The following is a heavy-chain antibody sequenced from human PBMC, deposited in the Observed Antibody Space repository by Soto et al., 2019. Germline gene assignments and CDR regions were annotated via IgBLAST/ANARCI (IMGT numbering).Heavy chain of an antibody. V-gene: IGHV1-2*04. CDR2: INPNSGGT. Sequence: ASVKVPCKASGYTFTGYYMHWVRQAPGQGLEWMGWINPNSGGTNYAQKFQGWVTMTRDTPISTAYMELSRLRSDDTAAYYCARGRGTNTAMANYYFDYWGQGTLVNVSS. CDR1: GYTFTGYY. CDR3: ARGRGTNTAMANYYFDY. J-gene: IGHJ4*02. D-gene: IGHD5-18*01.